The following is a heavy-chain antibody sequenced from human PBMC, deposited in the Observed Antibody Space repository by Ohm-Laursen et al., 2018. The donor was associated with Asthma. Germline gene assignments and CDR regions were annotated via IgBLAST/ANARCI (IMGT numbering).Heavy chain of an antibody. CDR1: GFTFSSYA. D-gene: IGHD3-3*01. CDR3: AKDGQDFWSGYPSYGMDV. Sequence: LRLSCAASGFTFSSYAMSWVRQAPGKGLEWVSAISGSGGSTYYADSVRGRFTISRDNSKNTLYLQMNSLRAEDTAVYYCAKDGQDFWSGYPSYGMDVWGQGTTVTASS. CDR2: ISGSGGST. V-gene: IGHV3-23*01. J-gene: IGHJ6*02.